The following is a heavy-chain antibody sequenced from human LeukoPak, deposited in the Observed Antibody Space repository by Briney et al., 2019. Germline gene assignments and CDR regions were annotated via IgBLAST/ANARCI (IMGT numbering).Heavy chain of an antibody. V-gene: IGHV4-39*07. D-gene: IGHD6-13*01. CDR3: ARGAGYCDS. J-gene: IGHJ4*02. CDR2: IYYSGST. CDR1: GGSISSSSYY. Sequence: KPSETLSLTCTVSGGSISSSSYYWGCLRQPPGQGLEWIGSIYYSGSTYYNPSLKSRVTISVDTTKNQFSLKLSDVTAADTAVYYCARGAGYCDSWGQGTLVTVSS.